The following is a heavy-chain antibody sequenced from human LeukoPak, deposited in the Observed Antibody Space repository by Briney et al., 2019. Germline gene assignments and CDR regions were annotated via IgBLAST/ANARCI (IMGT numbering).Heavy chain of an antibody. CDR2: ISGSGGST. D-gene: IGHD3-16*01. Sequence: PGGSLKLSCAASGFTFSSYAMSWVRQAPGKGLEWVSAISGSGGSTYYADSVKGRFTISRDNSRDTLYLQMNSLRAEDTAVYYCAKGYYDYAWGSYYFDHWGQGTLVTVSS. CDR1: GFTFSSYA. V-gene: IGHV3-23*01. CDR3: AKGYYDYAWGSYYFDH. J-gene: IGHJ4*02.